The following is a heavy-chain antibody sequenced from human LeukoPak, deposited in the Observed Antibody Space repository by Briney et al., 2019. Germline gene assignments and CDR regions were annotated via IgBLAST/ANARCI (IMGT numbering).Heavy chain of an antibody. D-gene: IGHD6-13*01. V-gene: IGHV3-53*01. CDR3: ARGLSSSSWYYN. CDR2: IYSGGNT. Sequence: GGSLRLSCTVSGFTVSSNSMSWVRQAPGKGLEWVSFIYSGGNTHYSDSLKGRFTISRDNSKNTLYLQMNSLRVEDTAVYFCARGLSSSSWYYNWGQGTLVTVSS. CDR1: GFTVSSNS. J-gene: IGHJ4*02.